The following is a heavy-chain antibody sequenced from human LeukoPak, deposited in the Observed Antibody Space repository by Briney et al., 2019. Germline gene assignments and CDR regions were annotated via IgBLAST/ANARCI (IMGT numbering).Heavy chain of an antibody. D-gene: IGHD6-19*01. V-gene: IGHV3-23*01. CDR1: GFTFSNYA. CDR3: VKNGALAVDYSPH. J-gene: IGHJ4*02. Sequence: GGSLRLSCAASGFTFSNYARSWIRQAPGKGLEWVSGITTGGRPYYADSVKGRFTISRDNSKNTVYLQMNSLRAEDTAVYWCVKNGALAVDYSPHWGQGTLVTVSS. CDR2: ITTGGRP.